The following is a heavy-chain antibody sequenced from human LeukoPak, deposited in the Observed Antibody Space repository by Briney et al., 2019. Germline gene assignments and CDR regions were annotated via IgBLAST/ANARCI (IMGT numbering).Heavy chain of an antibody. Sequence: SETLSLTCTVSGGSISSYYWSWIRQPPGKGLEWIGYIYYSGSTNYNPSLKSRVTISVDTSKNQFSLKLSSVTAADTAVYYCARARREMVDYWGREPWSPSPQ. CDR1: GGSISSYY. CDR2: IYYSGST. D-gene: IGHD5-24*01. J-gene: IGHJ4*02. CDR3: ARARREMVDY. V-gene: IGHV4-59*08.